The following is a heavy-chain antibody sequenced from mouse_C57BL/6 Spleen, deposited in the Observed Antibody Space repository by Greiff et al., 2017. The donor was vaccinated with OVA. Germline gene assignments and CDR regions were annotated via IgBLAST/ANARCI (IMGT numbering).Heavy chain of an antibody. CDR2: INPNNGGT. CDR3: ARGGITTVVGGY. J-gene: IGHJ2*01. V-gene: IGHV1-22*01. CDR1: GYTFTDYN. D-gene: IGHD1-1*01. Sequence: EVQLQQSGPELVKPGASVKMSCKASGYTFTDYNMHWVKQSHGKSLEWIGYINPNNGGTSYNQKFKGTATLTVNKSSSTAYMELRSLTSEDSAVYYCARGGITTVVGGYWGQGTTLTVSS.